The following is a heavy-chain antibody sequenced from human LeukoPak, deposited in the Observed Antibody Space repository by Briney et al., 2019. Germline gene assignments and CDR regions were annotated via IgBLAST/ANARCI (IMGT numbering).Heavy chain of an antibody. CDR1: GGSVSSGSYY. CDR2: INHSGST. J-gene: IGHJ5*02. CDR3: ARGFGYYTP. V-gene: IGHV4-39*07. Sequence: SETLSLTCTVSGGSVSSGSYYWSWIRQPPGKGLEWIGEINHSGSTNYNPSLKSRVTISVDTSKNQFSLKLSSVTAADTAVYYCARGFGYYTPWGQGTLVTVSS. D-gene: IGHD2/OR15-2a*01.